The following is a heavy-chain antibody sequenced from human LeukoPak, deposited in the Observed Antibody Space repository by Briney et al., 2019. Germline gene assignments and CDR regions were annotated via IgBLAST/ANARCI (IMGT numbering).Heavy chain of an antibody. CDR3: ASQGSPIFYYYYYMDV. V-gene: IGHV1-69*05. J-gene: IGHJ6*03. CDR2: IIPIFGTA. D-gene: IGHD3-3*01. Sequence: GASVKVSCKASGGTFSSYAISWVRQAPGQGLEWMGGIIPIFGTANYAQKFQGRVTITTDESTSTAYMELSSLRSEDTAVYYCASQGSPIFYYYYYMDVWGKGTTVTVSS. CDR1: GGTFSSYA.